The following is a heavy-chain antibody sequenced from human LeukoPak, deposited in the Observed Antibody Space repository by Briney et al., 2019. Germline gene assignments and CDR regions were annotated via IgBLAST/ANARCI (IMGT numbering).Heavy chain of an antibody. J-gene: IGHJ4*02. CDR3: ARANDYYDSSGYLGYNFDY. Sequence: ASVKVSCKASGYTFTGYYMHWVRQAPGQGLEWMGWINPNSGDTNYAQKFQGRVTITRDTSINTAYMELSRLRSDDTAVYYCARANDYYDSSGYLGYNFDYWGQGTLVTVSS. CDR2: INPNSGDT. D-gene: IGHD3-22*01. V-gene: IGHV1-2*02. CDR1: GYTFTGYY.